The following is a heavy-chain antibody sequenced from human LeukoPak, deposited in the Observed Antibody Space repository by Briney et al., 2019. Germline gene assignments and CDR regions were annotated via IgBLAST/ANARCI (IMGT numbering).Heavy chain of an antibody. Sequence: ASVRVSSKVSGEPLTEISMHWGRQAPGKGRGWMGGFDPGEGEIIYAQQFEGRVVMTEDTSTDTAYLEFGSLTSEDTAVYFCATLVTAYCGGDCLTYFDYWGQGTLVTVSS. CDR2: FDPGEGEI. CDR1: GEPLTEIS. J-gene: IGHJ4*02. V-gene: IGHV1-24*01. D-gene: IGHD2-21*02. CDR3: ATLVTAYCGGDCLTYFDY.